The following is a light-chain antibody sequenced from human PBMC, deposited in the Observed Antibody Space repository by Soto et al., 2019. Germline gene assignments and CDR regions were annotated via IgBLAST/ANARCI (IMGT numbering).Light chain of an antibody. V-gene: IGKV3-20*01. CDR3: QQYGSSPWT. CDR1: QSVSRNF. CDR2: GAS. J-gene: IGKJ1*01. Sequence: EVGLTQSPGTLSLSPGARATLSCRASQSVSRNFLAWYRQKPGQAPRLLIYGASNRATDTPDRFSGSGSGADFSLTISRLEPEDFAVYYCQQYGSSPWTFGQGTKVDIK.